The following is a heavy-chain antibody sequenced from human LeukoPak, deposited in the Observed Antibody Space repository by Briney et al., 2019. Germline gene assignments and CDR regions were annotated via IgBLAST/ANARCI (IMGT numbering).Heavy chain of an antibody. Sequence: GGSLRLSCAASGFTFSSYAMHWVRQAPGKGLEYVSAISSNGGSTYYANSVKGRFTISRDNSKNTLYLQMGSLRAEDMAVYYCARGSPVTTADYWGQGTLVTVSS. D-gene: IGHD4-17*01. CDR3: ARGSPVTTADY. J-gene: IGHJ4*02. V-gene: IGHV3-64*01. CDR2: ISSNGGST. CDR1: GFTFSSYA.